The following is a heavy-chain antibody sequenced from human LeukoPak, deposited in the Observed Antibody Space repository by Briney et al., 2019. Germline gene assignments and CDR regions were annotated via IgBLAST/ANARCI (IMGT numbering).Heavy chain of an antibody. CDR3: ASEVRYCSGGSCLFDA. CDR1: GGTFSSYA. Sequence: SVKVSCKASGGTFSSYAISWVRQAPGQGLEWMGGIIPIFGTANYAQKFQGRVTITTDESTSTAYMELSSLRSEDTAVYYCASEVRYCSGGSCLFDAWSQASLVTVSS. J-gene: IGHJ5*02. D-gene: IGHD2-15*01. CDR2: IIPIFGTA. V-gene: IGHV1-69*05.